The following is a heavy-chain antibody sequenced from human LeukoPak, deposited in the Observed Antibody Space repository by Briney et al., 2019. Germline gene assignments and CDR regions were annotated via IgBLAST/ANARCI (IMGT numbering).Heavy chain of an antibody. CDR1: GSTFTRYY. CDR3: ARDCVPTQNYYDSSGYHYDY. Sequence: ASVKVSCKASGSTFTRYYMHWVRQAPGQGLERMGIINPSGGSTSYAQKFQGRVTMTRDTSTSTVYMELSSLRSEDTAVYYCARDCVPTQNYYDSSGYHYDYWGQGTLVTVSS. V-gene: IGHV1-46*01. D-gene: IGHD3-22*01. J-gene: IGHJ4*02. CDR2: INPSGGST.